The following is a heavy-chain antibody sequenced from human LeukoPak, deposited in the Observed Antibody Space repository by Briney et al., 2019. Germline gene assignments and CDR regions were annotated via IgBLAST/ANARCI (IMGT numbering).Heavy chain of an antibody. CDR1: GYTFTSYY. CDR3: ATPGYCSRTSCPAFDY. Sequence: AASVKVSCKASGYTFTSYYMHWVRQAPGQGLEWMGIINLSGGSTSYAQKFQGRVTMTRDTSTSTVYMELSSLRSEDTAVYYCATPGYCSRTSCPAFDYWGQGTLVTVSS. D-gene: IGHD2-2*03. V-gene: IGHV1-46*01. J-gene: IGHJ4*02. CDR2: INLSGGST.